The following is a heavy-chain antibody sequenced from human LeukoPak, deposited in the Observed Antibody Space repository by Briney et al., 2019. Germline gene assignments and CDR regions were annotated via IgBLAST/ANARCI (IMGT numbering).Heavy chain of an antibody. Sequence: PSETLSLTCSVSGGSISGYYWTWIRQPAGKGLEWIGRIYSSGDTNYNPSLKSRVTISVDTSKNQFSLKLSSVTAADTAVYYCARGLTIVGSTSFHFWGQGALVTVSS. CDR1: GGSISGYY. CDR3: ARGLTIVGSTSFHF. V-gene: IGHV4-4*07. D-gene: IGHD1-26*01. J-gene: IGHJ4*02. CDR2: IYSSGDT.